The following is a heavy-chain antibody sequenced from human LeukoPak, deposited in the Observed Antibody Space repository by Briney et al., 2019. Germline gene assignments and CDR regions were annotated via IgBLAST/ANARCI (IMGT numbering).Heavy chain of an antibody. J-gene: IGHJ3*02. D-gene: IGHD3-10*01. CDR1: GGSFSDYY. CDR2: IYYSGST. V-gene: IGHV4-59*01. Sequence: PSETLSLTCAIYGGSFSDYYWSWIRQPPGKGLEWIGYIYYSGSTNYNPSLKSRVTISVDTSKNQFSLKLSSVTAADTAVYYCARGQGRSDAFDIWGQGTMVTVSS. CDR3: ARGQGRSDAFDI.